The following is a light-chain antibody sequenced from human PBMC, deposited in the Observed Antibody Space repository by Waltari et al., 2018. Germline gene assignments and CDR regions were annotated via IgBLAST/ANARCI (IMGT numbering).Light chain of an antibody. CDR2: KAS. V-gene: IGKV1-5*03. CDR1: QSISSW. J-gene: IGKJ4*01. CDR3: QQYGSSPLT. Sequence: DIQMTQSPSTLSASVGDSVTITGRASQSISSWLAWYQQKPGKAPKLLIYKASSLESGVPSRFSGSGSGTEFTLTISSLQPDDFATYYCQQYGSSPLTFGGGTKVDIK.